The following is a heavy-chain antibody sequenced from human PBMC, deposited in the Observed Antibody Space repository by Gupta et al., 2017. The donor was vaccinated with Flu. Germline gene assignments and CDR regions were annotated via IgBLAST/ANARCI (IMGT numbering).Heavy chain of an antibody. CDR1: GGSISSGSSY. J-gene: IGHJ5*02. Sequence: QVQLQESGPGLVKPSQTLSLTCTVSGGSISSGSSYWSWIRQPAGKGLEWIGRIYTSGSTNYNPSLKSRVTISVDTSKNQFSLKLSSVTAADTAVYYCAREVGATDNNWFDPWGQGTLVTVSS. CDR3: AREVGATDNNWFDP. CDR2: IYTSGST. V-gene: IGHV4-61*02. D-gene: IGHD1-26*01.